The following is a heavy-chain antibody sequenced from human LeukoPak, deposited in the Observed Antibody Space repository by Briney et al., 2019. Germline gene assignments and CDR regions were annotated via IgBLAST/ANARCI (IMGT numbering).Heavy chain of an antibody. CDR2: IYHSGKT. V-gene: IGHV4-59*01. D-gene: IGHD3-22*01. Sequence: SETLSLTCTVSGGSITSYYWSWIRQSPGKGLEWIGYIYHSGKTNYNPSLKSRVSISIDTSKNLFSLRLTSVTAADTAVYYCASAPPLNYYDSSGSYYLGPDAFDIWGQGTLVTVS. J-gene: IGHJ3*02. CDR3: ASAPPLNYYDSSGSYYLGPDAFDI. CDR1: GGSITSYY.